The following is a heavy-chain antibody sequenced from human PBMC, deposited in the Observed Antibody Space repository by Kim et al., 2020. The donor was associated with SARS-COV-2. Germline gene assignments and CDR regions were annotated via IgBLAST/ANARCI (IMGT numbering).Heavy chain of an antibody. J-gene: IGHJ4*02. CDR2: INHSGST. CDR3: ASGQRSGWYSVVYFDY. CDR1: GGSFSGYY. V-gene: IGHV4-34*01. Sequence: SETLSLTCAVYGGSFSGYYWSWIRQPPGKGLEWIGEINHSGSTNYNPSLKSRVTISVDTSKNQFSLKLSSVTAADTAVYYCASGQRSGWYSVVYFDYWGQGTLVTVSS. D-gene: IGHD6-19*01.